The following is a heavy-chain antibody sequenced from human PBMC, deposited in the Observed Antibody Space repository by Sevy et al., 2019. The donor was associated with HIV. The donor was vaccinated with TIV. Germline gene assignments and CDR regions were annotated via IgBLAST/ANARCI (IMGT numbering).Heavy chain of an antibody. V-gene: IGHV3-23*01. CDR2: FSFGCGKI. CDR3: AREGCSKPHDY. D-gene: IGHD2-2*01. CDR1: GFTFSNYA. Sequence: GGSLRLSCAASGFTFSNYAMSWVRQAPGKGLEWVSTFSFGCGKINNADSVKGRVTVSRDNSKNTLYLQTNSLRAEDTALYYCAREGCSKPHDYWGQGTLVTVSS. J-gene: IGHJ4*02.